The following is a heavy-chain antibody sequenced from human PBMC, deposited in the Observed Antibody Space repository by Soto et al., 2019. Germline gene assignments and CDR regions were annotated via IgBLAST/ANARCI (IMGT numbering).Heavy chain of an antibody. J-gene: IGHJ5*02. CDR1: GVSISSGDYY. Sequence: SETLSLTCNVSGVSISSGDYYWTWIRQAPGKGLEWIGYIYYSASAYYNPSLRGRVTISVDTSKNQLSLQLSSVTAADTAVYYCVSSMDTSMIMRATWGQVTLVIVS. CDR3: VSSMDTSMIMRAT. CDR2: IYYSASA. D-gene: IGHD5-18*01. V-gene: IGHV4-30-4*01.